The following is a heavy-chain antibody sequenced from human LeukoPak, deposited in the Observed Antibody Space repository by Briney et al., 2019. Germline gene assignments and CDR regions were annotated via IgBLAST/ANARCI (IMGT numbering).Heavy chain of an antibody. CDR1: GFTFTSHA. Sequence: GGSLRLSCAASGFTFTSHAMSWVRQAPGKGLEWVSVISGSGATTYYADSVKGRFTISRDNSRNTLYLQMNSLRAEDTAVYYCAREPKNCGGGCYVLLDRWGQGILVTVSS. CDR3: AREPKNCGGGCYVLLDR. V-gene: IGHV3-23*01. CDR2: ISGSGATT. J-gene: IGHJ5*02. D-gene: IGHD2-21*02.